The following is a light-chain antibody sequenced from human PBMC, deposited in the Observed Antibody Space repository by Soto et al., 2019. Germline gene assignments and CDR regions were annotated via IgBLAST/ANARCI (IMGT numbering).Light chain of an antibody. Sequence: QSVLTQPPSASGTPGQRVTISCSVSSSNIGTNTVNWYQELPGTAPKLLIYNNNQRPSGVPDRFSGSKSGTSASLAISGLQSEDEADYYCAAWDDSLNGVLFGGGTKLTVL. CDR1: SSNIGTNT. V-gene: IGLV1-44*01. CDR3: AAWDDSLNGVL. CDR2: NNN. J-gene: IGLJ2*01.